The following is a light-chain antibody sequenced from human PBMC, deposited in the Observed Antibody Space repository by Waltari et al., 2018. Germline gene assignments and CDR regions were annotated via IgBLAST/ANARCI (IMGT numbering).Light chain of an antibody. Sequence: DIQMTQTPSSLSASVGDRVTISCQASQDINNYLNWYQQKPGKAPKLLIYDASNLEIGVPSRFSGGGSGTDFTLIITSLQPEDIATYYCQQYENLPLTFGQGTGLAI. J-gene: IGKJ5*01. CDR1: QDINNY. CDR3: QQYENLPLT. CDR2: DAS. V-gene: IGKV1-33*01.